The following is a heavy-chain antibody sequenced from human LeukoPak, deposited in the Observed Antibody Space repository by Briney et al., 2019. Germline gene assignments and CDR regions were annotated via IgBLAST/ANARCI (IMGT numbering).Heavy chain of an antibody. CDR2: ISGSGGST. D-gene: IGHD6-19*01. Sequence: GGSLRLSCAASGFTFSSYAMSWVRQAPGKGLEWVSAISGSGGSTYYAGSVKGRFTISRDNSKNTLYLQMNSLRAEDTAVYYCAKAVAGTVGMDVWGQGTTVTVSS. CDR3: AKAVAGTVGMDV. V-gene: IGHV3-23*01. CDR1: GFTFSSYA. J-gene: IGHJ6*02.